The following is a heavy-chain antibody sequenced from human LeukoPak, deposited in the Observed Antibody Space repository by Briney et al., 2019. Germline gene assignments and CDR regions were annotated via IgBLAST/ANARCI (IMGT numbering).Heavy chain of an antibody. J-gene: IGHJ3*01. CDR3: ATGEMIRTNDGLDL. V-gene: IGHV1-2*02. CDR1: GYTFTGYY. D-gene: IGHD3-16*01. Sequence: ASVKVSCKASGYTFTGYYIHWVRQAPGQGPEWMGWINPNGGGTNYAQKFQGRVTMTRDTSMNTVYMELGRLRSDDTAVYYCATGEMIRTNDGLDLWGQGTMVTVSS. CDR2: INPNGGGT.